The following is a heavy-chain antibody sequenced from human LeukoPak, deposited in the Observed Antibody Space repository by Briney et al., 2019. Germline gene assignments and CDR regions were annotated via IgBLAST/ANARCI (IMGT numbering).Heavy chain of an antibody. CDR1: GFTFSSYE. D-gene: IGHD4-11*01. CDR2: ISSSAGTK. V-gene: IGHV3-48*03. J-gene: IGHJ4*02. CDR3: ARDLGVSTPPWAY. Sequence: PGGSQRLSCAASGFTFSSYEMNWVRQAPGRGLEWVSYISSSAGTKRYADSVKGRFTISRDNAKNSLYLQMNSLRADDTAVYYCARDLGVSTPPWAYWGQGTLVTVSS.